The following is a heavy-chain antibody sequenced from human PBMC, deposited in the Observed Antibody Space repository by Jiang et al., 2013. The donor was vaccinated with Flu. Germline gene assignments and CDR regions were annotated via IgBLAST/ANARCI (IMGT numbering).Heavy chain of an antibody. CDR2: INHSGST. CDR3: ARHGRGSYSSLVYDAFDI. V-gene: IGHV4-34*01. D-gene: IGHD1-26*01. J-gene: IGHJ3*02. Sequence: LLKPSETLSLTCAVYGGSFSGYYWSWIRQPPGKGLEWIGEINHSGSTNYNPSLKSRVTISVDTSKNQFSLKLSSVTAADTAVYYCARHGRGSYSSLVYDAFDIWGQGTMVTVSS. CDR1: GGSFSGYY.